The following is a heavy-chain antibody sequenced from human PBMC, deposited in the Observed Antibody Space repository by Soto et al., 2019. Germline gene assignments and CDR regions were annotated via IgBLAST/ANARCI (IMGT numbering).Heavy chain of an antibody. Sequence: VQLVESGGGLVQPGRSLRLSCAASGFTFDDYAMHWVRQAPGKGLEWVSGISWGSGSIDYADSVKGRFTISRDNAKNSLYLQMNSLRAEDTALYYCAKDAAYYFDYWGQGTLVTVSS. D-gene: IGHD6-25*01. V-gene: IGHV3-9*01. CDR3: AKDAAYYFDY. CDR2: ISWGSGSI. CDR1: GFTFDDYA. J-gene: IGHJ4*02.